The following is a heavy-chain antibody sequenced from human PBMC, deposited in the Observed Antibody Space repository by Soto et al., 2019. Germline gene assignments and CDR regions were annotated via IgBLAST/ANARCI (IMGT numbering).Heavy chain of an antibody. V-gene: IGHV4-39*01. J-gene: IGHJ6*02. CDR3: APYDFWSGSSGMDV. CDR1: GGSISSSSYY. D-gene: IGHD3-3*01. Sequence: SETLSLTCTVSGGSISSSSYYWGWIRQPPGKGLEWIGSIYYSGSTDYNPSLKSRVTISVDTSKNQFSLKLSSVTAADTAVYYCAPYDFWSGSSGMDVWGQGTTVTVSS. CDR2: IYYSGST.